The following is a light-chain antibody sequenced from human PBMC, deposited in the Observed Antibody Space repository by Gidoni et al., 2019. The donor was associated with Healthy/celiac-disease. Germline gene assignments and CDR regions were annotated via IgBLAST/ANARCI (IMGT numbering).Light chain of an antibody. CDR3: QQYGSSPT. V-gene: IGKV3-20*01. CDR2: GAS. J-gene: IGKJ4*01. CDR1: QSVSSSY. Sequence: EIGLTHSPGTLSLSPGERATLSCRASQSVSSSYLAWYQQKPGQAPRLLIYGASSRGTGIPYRFSGSGSGTDFTLTISRLEPEDFAVYYCQQYGSSPTFXGXTKVEIK.